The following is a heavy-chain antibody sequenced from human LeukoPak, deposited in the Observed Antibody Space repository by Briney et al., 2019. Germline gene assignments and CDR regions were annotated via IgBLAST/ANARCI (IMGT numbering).Heavy chain of an antibody. J-gene: IGHJ4*02. CDR2: LYTAGRT. CDR3: ARDRDRIAAAGTFFDY. CDR1: GFTVSNNY. V-gene: IGHV3-66*01. D-gene: IGHD6-13*01. Sequence: GGSLRLSCAASGFTVSNNYMTWVRQSPGKGLEWVSILYTAGRTFYADSVKGRFTISRDNSENTLFLQMNSLRAEDTAVYYCARDRDRIAAAGTFFDYWGQGTLVTVSS.